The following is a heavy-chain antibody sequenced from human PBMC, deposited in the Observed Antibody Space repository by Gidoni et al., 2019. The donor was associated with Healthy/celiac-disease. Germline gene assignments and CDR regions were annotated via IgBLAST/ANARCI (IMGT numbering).Heavy chain of an antibody. J-gene: IGHJ4*02. D-gene: IGHD2-21*02. Sequence: EVQLLESGGGLVQPGGSLRLSCAASGFTFSSYAMSWVRQAPGKGLEWVSAISGSGGSTYYADSVKGRFTISRDNSKNTLYLQMNSLRAEDTAVYYCAKDSRTSESVVVTAITGFDYWGQGTLVTVSS. CDR2: ISGSGGST. CDR1: GFTFSSYA. V-gene: IGHV3-23*01. CDR3: AKDSRTSESVVVTAITGFDY.